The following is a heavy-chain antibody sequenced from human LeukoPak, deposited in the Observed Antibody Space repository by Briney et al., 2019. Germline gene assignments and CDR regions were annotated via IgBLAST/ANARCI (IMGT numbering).Heavy chain of an antibody. J-gene: IGHJ1*01. CDR2: IYYSGST. D-gene: IGHD5-24*01. V-gene: IGHV4-59*01. CDR3: VRVEMATPYAEYFQH. Sequence: SETLSLTCTVSGGSISSYCWSWIRQPPGKGLEWIGYIYYSGSTNYNPYLMRGVTISVDTSTNQSSLKLSSVTAADTAVYYCVRVEMATPYAEYFQHWGQGTLVTVSS. CDR1: GGSISSYC.